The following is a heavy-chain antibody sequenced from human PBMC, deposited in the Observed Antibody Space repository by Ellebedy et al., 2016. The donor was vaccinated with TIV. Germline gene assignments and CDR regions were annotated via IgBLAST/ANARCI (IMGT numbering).Heavy chain of an antibody. CDR1: GGSISSGGYY. CDR3: ARRSAYDSLGNYYFDY. Sequence: SETLSLTXTVSGGSISSGGYYWSWIRQHPGKGLEWIGYIYYSGSTYYNPSLKSRVTISVDTSKNQFSLRLRSVTAADTAVYYCARRSAYDSLGNYYFDYWGQGTLVTVSS. CDR2: IYYSGST. D-gene: IGHD5-12*01. V-gene: IGHV4-31*03. J-gene: IGHJ4*02.